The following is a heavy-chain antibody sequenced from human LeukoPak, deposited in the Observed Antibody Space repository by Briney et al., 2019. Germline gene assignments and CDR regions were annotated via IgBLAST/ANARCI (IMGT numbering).Heavy chain of an antibody. J-gene: IGHJ4*02. CDR3: VAAGGY. V-gene: IGHV3-7*05. Sequence: GGSLRLSCAASGFTISFYWMSWVRQAPGKGLEWVANIKEDGSEKNYVDSVKGRFTISRDNAKNSLCLQMNSLRAEDTAVYYCVAAGGYWGQGALVTVSS. D-gene: IGHD6-13*01. CDR2: IKEDGSEK. CDR1: GFTISFYW.